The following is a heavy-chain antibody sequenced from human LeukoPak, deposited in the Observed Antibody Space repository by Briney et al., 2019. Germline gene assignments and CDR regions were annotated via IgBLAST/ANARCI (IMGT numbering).Heavy chain of an antibody. J-gene: IGHJ4*02. V-gene: IGHV1-24*01. CDR1: GYTLTELS. CDR3: ATIAVAGT. CDR2: FDPEDGET. Sequence: ASVKVSCKVSGYTLTELSMHWVRQAPGKGLEWMGGFDPEDGETIYAQKFQGRVTVTEDTSTDTAYMELSSLRSEDTAVYYCATIAVAGTWGQGTLVTVSS. D-gene: IGHD6-19*01.